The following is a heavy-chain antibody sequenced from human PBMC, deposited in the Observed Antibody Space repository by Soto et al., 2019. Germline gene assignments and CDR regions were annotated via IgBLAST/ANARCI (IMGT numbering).Heavy chain of an antibody. D-gene: IGHD6-13*01. V-gene: IGHV4-4*02. CDR2: IYHSGST. J-gene: IGHJ4*02. CDR1: GGSISSSNW. Sequence: PSETLSLTCAVSGGSISSSNWWSWVRQPPGKGLEWIGEIYHSGSTNYNPSLKGRVTISVDKSKNQFSLKLSSVTAADTAVYYCARVALAIAAAGTGFDYWGQGTLVTVSS. CDR3: ARVALAIAAAGTGFDY.